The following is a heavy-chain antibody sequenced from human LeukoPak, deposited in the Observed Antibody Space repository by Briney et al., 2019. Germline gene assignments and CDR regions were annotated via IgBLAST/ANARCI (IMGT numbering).Heavy chain of an antibody. J-gene: IGHJ4*02. Sequence: VGTLCLSCSASGFTFSRYAMHWVRQAPGKGLEYVSGINDNGGRTHYGDSVKGRFSISRDNSKNTLHLQMSTVRAEDTALYYCVKDVGGSYAFDYWGQGILVTVAS. CDR1: GFTFSRYA. CDR2: INDNGGRT. D-gene: IGHD1-26*01. CDR3: VKDVGGSYAFDY. V-gene: IGHV3-64D*08.